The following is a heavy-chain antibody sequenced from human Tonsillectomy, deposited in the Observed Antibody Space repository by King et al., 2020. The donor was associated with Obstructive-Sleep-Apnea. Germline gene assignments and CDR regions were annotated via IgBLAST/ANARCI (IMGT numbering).Heavy chain of an antibody. CDR2: ISGTSSYI. D-gene: IGHD2-15*01. J-gene: IGHJ4*02. Sequence: VQLVESGGGLVKPGGSLRLSCAASGFTFSSYNMNWFRQAPGTGLEWVSSISGTSSYIYYADSVKGRFTISRDNAKSSLDLQMNSLRAEDTAVYYCAREGGVGFDYWGQGTLVTVSS. CDR1: GFTFSSYN. V-gene: IGHV3-21*06. CDR3: AREGGVGFDY.